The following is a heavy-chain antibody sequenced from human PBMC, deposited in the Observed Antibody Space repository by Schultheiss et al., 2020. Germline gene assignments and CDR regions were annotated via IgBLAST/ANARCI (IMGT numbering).Heavy chain of an antibody. V-gene: IGHV3-74*01. CDR2: INGDGSST. J-gene: IGHJ6*02. Sequence: GGSLRLSCAASGFGFNNAWMNWVRQVPGKGLVWVSHINGDGSSTNYAGSVKGRFTISRENAKNSLYLQMNSLRAGDTAVYYCARDLLSTVTTTGYYYYYGMDVWGQGTTVTVSS. D-gene: IGHD4-17*01. CDR3: ARDLLSTVTTTGYYYYYGMDV. CDR1: GFGFNNAW.